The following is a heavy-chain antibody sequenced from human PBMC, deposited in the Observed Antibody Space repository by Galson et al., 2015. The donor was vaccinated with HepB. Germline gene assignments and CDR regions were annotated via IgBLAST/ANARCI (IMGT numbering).Heavy chain of an antibody. D-gene: IGHD3-10*01. CDR1: GYTFTSYG. V-gene: IGHV1-18*04. CDR2: ISAYNGNT. CDR3: ARSKRITMVRGPSYAFDI. J-gene: IGHJ3*02. Sequence: SVKVSCKASGYTFTSYGISWVRQAPGQGLEWMGWISAYNGNTNYAQKLQGGVTMTTDTSTSTAYMELRSLRSDDTAVYYCARSKRITMVRGPSYAFDIWGQGTMVTVSS.